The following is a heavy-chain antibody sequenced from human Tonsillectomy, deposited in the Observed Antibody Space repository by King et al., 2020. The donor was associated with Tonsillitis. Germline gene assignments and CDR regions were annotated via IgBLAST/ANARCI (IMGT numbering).Heavy chain of an antibody. CDR2: ISYDGSNK. Sequence: VQLVESGGGVVQPGRSLRLSCAASGFTFSNYGMHWVRQAPGKGLEWVAIISYDGSNKYYADSMKGRFTISRDNSKNTLYLQMNSLRAEDTAVYYCAKGAQQWQDIDYWGQGTLVTVSS. V-gene: IGHV3-30*18. D-gene: IGHD6-19*01. CDR3: AKGAQQWQDIDY. CDR1: GFTFSNYG. J-gene: IGHJ4*02.